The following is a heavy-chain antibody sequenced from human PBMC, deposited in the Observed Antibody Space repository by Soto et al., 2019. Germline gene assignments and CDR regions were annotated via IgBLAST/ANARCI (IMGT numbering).Heavy chain of an antibody. D-gene: IGHD2-8*02. V-gene: IGHV4-31*03. CDR2: IYYSGST. J-gene: IGHJ4*02. Sequence: SETLSLTCTVSGGSISSGGYYWSWIRQHPGKGLEWIGYIYYSGSTYYNPSLKSRVTISVDTSKNQFSLKLSSVTAADTAVYYCARGVLTEGTVFGYWGQGTLVTVSS. CDR3: ARGVLTEGTVFGY. CDR1: GGSISSGGYY.